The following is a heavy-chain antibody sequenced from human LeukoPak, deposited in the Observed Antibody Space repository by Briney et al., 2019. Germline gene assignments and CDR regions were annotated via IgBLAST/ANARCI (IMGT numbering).Heavy chain of an antibody. CDR1: AGTFSSYA. CDR2: IIPIFGTA. CDR3: AAGVPAASKYYYYYYMDV. V-gene: IGHV1-69*13. Sequence: ASVKVSCKASAGTFSSYAISWVRQAPGQGLEWMGGIIPIFGTANYAQKFQGRVTITADESTSTAYMELSSLRSEDTAVYYCAAGVPAASKYYYYYYMDVWGKGTTVTVSS. J-gene: IGHJ6*03. D-gene: IGHD2-2*01.